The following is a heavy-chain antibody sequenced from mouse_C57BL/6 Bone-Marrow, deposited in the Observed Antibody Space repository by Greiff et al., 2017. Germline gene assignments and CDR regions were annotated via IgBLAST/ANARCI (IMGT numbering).Heavy chain of an antibody. J-gene: IGHJ4*01. CDR1: GFTFSSYG. Sequence: VQLKQSGGDLVKPGGSLKLSCAASGFTFSSYGMSWVRQTPDKRLEWVATISSGGSYTYYPDSVKGRFTISRDNAKNTLYLQMSSLKSEDTAMYYCARLAGYYAMDYWVQGTSVTVSS. V-gene: IGHV5-6*01. CDR3: ARLAGYYAMDY. D-gene: IGHD3-3*01. CDR2: ISSGGSYT.